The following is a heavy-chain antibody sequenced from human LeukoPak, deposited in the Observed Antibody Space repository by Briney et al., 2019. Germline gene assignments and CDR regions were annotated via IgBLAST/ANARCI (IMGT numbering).Heavy chain of an antibody. D-gene: IGHD2-15*01. J-gene: IGHJ4*02. Sequence: PGGSLRLSCAASGFSFDDYGMTWVRQVPGKGLEWVSGISWNGGSTGYAESVKGRFTISRDNAKNLLYLQMNSLRVEDTAVYYCARPRGCGSATCNNFDYWGQGTLVTVSS. CDR2: ISWNGGST. V-gene: IGHV3-20*04. CDR3: ARPRGCGSATCNNFDY. CDR1: GFSFDDYG.